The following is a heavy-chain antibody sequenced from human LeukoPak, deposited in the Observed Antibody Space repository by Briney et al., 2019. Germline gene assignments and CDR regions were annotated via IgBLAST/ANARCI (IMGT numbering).Heavy chain of an antibody. V-gene: IGHV4-59*01. CDR2: IYYSGST. D-gene: IGHD6-19*01. Sequence: SETLSLTCTVSGGSISSYYWSWIRQPPGKGLEWIGYIYYSGSTNYNPSLKSRVTISVDTSKNQFSLKLSSVTAADTAVYYCARSRGWYGAFDIWGQGTMVTVSA. J-gene: IGHJ3*02. CDR3: ARSRGWYGAFDI. CDR1: GGSISSYY.